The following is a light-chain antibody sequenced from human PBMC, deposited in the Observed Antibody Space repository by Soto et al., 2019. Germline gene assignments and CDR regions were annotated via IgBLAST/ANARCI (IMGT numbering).Light chain of an antibody. V-gene: IGLV1-40*01. CDR1: SSNIGAGYD. Sequence: QSVLTQPPSVSGAPGQRVTISCTGSSSNIGAGYDVHWYQQLPGKAPKLLIYGNDNRPSGVPERFSGSKSGNTASLTISGLQAEDEADYYCSSYTSSSSYVFGTGTKVTVL. CDR2: GND. CDR3: SSYTSSSSYV. J-gene: IGLJ1*01.